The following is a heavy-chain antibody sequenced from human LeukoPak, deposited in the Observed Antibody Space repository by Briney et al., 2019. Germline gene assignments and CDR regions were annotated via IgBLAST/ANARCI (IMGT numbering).Heavy chain of an antibody. V-gene: IGHV1-46*01. CDR3: ARDLGGADPLTYY. D-gene: IGHD2-21*01. J-gene: IGHJ4*02. CDR2: INPTGGST. Sequence: ASVKVSCKASGYTFTTYYIHWVRQAPGQGLEWMGIINPTGGSTSYAQKFQGRVTLTRDTSTSTVYMELSGLRSEDTAVYYCARDLGGADPLTYYWGQGTLVTVSS. CDR1: GYTFTTYY.